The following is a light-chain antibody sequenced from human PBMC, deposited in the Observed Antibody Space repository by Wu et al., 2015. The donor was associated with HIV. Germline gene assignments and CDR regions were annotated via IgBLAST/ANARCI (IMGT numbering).Light chain of an antibody. Sequence: EVVMTQSPATLSVSPGERVTLSCRASESVTMSVVWYQQKPGQAPRLLIYGATTRATGVPARFSGSASGTEFTLTIASMQSDDFAVYFCHQYNNWPPWTFGQGTKLDIK. CDR3: HQYNNWPPWT. J-gene: IGKJ1*01. V-gene: IGKV3-15*01. CDR2: GAT. CDR1: ESVTMS.